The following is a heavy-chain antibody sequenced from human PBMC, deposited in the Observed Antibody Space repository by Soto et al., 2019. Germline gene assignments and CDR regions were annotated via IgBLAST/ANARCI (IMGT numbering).Heavy chain of an antibody. CDR3: ASLGVGDWANYYYYYGMDV. J-gene: IGHJ6*02. Sequence: EVQLLESGGGFVQPGGSLRLSCAATGFTFSVYAMTWVRQAPGKGLEWVSAVTANGGSTYSADSVKGRFTISRDNSKNTLFLQMNRLRAEDTAVYYCASLGVGDWANYYYYYGMDVWGQGTTVTVSS. CDR2: VTANGGST. D-gene: IGHD2-21*02. V-gene: IGHV3-23*01. CDR1: GFTFSVYA.